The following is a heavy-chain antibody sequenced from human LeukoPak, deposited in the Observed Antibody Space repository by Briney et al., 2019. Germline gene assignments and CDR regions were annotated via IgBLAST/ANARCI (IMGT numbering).Heavy chain of an antibody. V-gene: IGHV3-23*01. D-gene: IGHD5-18*01. CDR3: AKVAPYSYGPEDY. CDR2: ISAGDKA. J-gene: IGHJ4*02. CDR1: GFAFSTFA. Sequence: GESLRLSYAASGFAFSTFAMSWVREAPGRGLEWVSTISAGDKAYYEDSVKGRFTISRDNSRSTVYLQMNSLSAEDTAVYYCAKVAPYSYGPEDYWGQGTLVTVSS.